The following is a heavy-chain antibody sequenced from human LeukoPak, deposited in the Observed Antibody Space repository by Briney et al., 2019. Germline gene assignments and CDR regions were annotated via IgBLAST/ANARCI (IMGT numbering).Heavy chain of an antibody. Sequence: ASVKVSCKASVYTFTSYGISWVRQAPGQGLEWMGWISAYNGNTNYAQKLQGRVTMTTDTSTSTAYMELRSLRSDDTAVYYCARASPSRDYFDHWGQGTLVTVSS. V-gene: IGHV1-18*01. CDR3: ARASPSRDYFDH. J-gene: IGHJ4*02. CDR1: VYTFTSYG. CDR2: ISAYNGNT.